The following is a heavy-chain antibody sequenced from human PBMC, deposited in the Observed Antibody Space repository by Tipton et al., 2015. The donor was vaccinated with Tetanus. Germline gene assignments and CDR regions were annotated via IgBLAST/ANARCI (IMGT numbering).Heavy chain of an antibody. V-gene: IGHV4-34*01. CDR3: ARVVEVAVADMGLYYYYGMDV. Sequence: TLPLTCAVYGGSFSGYYWSWIRQPPGKGLEWIGEINHSGSTNYNPSLKSRVTISVDTSKNQFSLKLSSVTAADTAVYYCARVVEVAVADMGLYYYYGMDVWGQGTTVTVSS. CDR2: INHSGST. D-gene: IGHD6-19*01. J-gene: IGHJ6*02. CDR1: GGSFSGYY.